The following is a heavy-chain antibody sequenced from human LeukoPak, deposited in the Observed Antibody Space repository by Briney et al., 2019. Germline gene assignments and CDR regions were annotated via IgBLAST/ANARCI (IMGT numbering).Heavy chain of an antibody. Sequence: GGSLRLSCAASGFTVSSNYMSWVRQAPGKGLEWVSLTYSGGSTYYADSVKGRFTISRDNSKNTLYPQMNSLRAEDTAVYYCASSGVFPHNPLDYWGQGTLVTVSS. CDR1: GFTVSSNY. V-gene: IGHV3-53*01. CDR2: TYSGGST. CDR3: ASSGVFPHNPLDY. J-gene: IGHJ4*02. D-gene: IGHD6-19*01.